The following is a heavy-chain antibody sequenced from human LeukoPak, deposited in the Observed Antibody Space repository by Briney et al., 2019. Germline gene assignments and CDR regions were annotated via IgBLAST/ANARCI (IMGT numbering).Heavy chain of an antibody. V-gene: IGHV3-30*02. J-gene: IGHJ4*02. CDR3: AKEVGYYDSSGYHYYFDH. CDR1: GFTFSSYG. CDR2: IRYDGSNK. D-gene: IGHD3-22*01. Sequence: GGSLRLSCAASGFTFSSYGMHWVHQAPGKGLEWVAFIRYDGSNKYYADSVKGRVSISRDNSKNTQYLQMSSLRAEDTAVYYCAKEVGYYDSSGYHYYFDHWGQGTLVTVSS.